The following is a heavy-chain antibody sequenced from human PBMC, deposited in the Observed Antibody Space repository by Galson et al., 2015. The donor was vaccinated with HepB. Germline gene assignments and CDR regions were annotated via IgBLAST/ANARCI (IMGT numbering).Heavy chain of an antibody. Sequence: SVKVSCKASGYTFTSYAMHWVRQAPGQRLEWMGWINAGNGNTKYSQKFQGRVTITRDTSASTAYMELSSLRSEDTAVYYCARPRYSGYVNFDYWGQGTLVTVSS. J-gene: IGHJ4*02. CDR1: GYTFTSYA. V-gene: IGHV1-3*01. CDR2: INAGNGNT. CDR3: ARPRYSGYVNFDY. D-gene: IGHD5-12*01.